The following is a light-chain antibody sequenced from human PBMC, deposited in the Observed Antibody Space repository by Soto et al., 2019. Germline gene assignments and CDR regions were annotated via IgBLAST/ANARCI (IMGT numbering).Light chain of an antibody. CDR2: DAS. J-gene: IGKJ2*01. V-gene: IGKV3-11*01. Sequence: EIGVTQSPATLSLSPGERATLSCRASQSVSSYLAWYQQKPGQAPRLLIYDASNRATDIPARFSGSGSGKDFTLTIISLEPEDVAVYYCHQYYPSPQTFGQGTQLEIK. CDR1: QSVSSY. CDR3: HQYYPSPQT.